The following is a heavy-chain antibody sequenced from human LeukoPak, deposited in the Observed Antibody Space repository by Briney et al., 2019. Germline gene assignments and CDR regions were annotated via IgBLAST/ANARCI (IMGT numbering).Heavy chain of an antibody. D-gene: IGHD1-26*01. Sequence: SETLSLTCTVSGGSISSSSYYWGWIRQPPGKGLEWIGSIYYSGSTYYNPSLKSRVTISEDTSKNQFSLKLSSVTAADSAVYYCARELPSTRYYFDYWGQRTLVTVSS. CDR3: ARELPSTRYYFDY. J-gene: IGHJ4*02. V-gene: IGHV4-39*01. CDR1: GGSISSSSYY. CDR2: IYYSGST.